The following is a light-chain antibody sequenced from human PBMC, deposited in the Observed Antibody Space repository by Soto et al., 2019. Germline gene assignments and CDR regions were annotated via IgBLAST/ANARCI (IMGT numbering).Light chain of an antibody. CDR1: SSNIGADYV. Sequence: QSVLTQPPSVSGVPGQRVTISCTGSSSNIGADYVVHWYQQLPGTAPKLLIYDNINRPSGVPDRFSGSKSGTSASLAITGLQADDEADYYCQSYDSSLSGSVVFGGGTQLTVL. CDR3: QSYDSSLSGSVV. V-gene: IGLV1-40*01. CDR2: DNI. J-gene: IGLJ2*01.